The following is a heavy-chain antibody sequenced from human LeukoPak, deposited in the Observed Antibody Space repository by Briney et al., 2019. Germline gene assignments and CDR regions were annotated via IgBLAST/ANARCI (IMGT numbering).Heavy chain of an antibody. V-gene: IGHV1-69*05. Sequence: SVKVSCKASGGTFSSYAISWVRQAPGQGLEWMGGIIPIFGTANYAQKFQGRVTITTDESTSTAYMELSSLRSEDTAVYYCARGRSIFGVVITGYYYMDVWGKGTTVTVSS. CDR3: ARGRSIFGVVITGYYYMDV. J-gene: IGHJ6*03. CDR1: GGTFSSYA. D-gene: IGHD3-3*01. CDR2: IIPIFGTA.